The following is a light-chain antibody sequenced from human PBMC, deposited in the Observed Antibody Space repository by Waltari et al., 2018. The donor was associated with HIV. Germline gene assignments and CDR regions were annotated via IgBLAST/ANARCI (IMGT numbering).Light chain of an antibody. J-gene: IGLJ2*01. CDR3: QSFDSSLTTSGVI. V-gene: IGLV1-40*01. CDR1: SSNIGAGYD. CDR2: ANI. Sequence: QSVLTQPPSVSGAPGPRVTISCTGSSSNIGAGYDVHWYQQLPGTAPKLRIYANINRPSGVPDRCSGSKSGSSASLAITGLQAEDEAQYYCQSFDSSLTTSGVIFGGGTKLTVL.